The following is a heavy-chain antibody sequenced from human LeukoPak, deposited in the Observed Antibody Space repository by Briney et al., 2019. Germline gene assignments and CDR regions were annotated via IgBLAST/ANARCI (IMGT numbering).Heavy chain of an antibody. D-gene: IGHD6-13*01. V-gene: IGHV3-74*01. Sequence: GGSLRLSCAASGFTFSSYWMHWVRHAPGKGLVWVPRINSDGSSTSYADSVKGRFTISRDNAKSTLYLQMNSLRAEDTAVYYCARDLYSSSWYVSFWFDPWGQGTLVTVSS. CDR1: GFTFSSYW. CDR3: ARDLYSSSWYVSFWFDP. J-gene: IGHJ5*02. CDR2: INSDGSST.